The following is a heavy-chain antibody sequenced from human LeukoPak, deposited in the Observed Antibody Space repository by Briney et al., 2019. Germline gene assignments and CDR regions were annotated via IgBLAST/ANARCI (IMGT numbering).Heavy chain of an antibody. V-gene: IGHV3-74*03. CDR2: INRDGSTT. CDR1: GFTFSNYW. Sequence: GGSLRLSCAASGFTFSNYWVHWVRQAPGKGLVWVSRINRDGSTTKYADSVKGRFTVSRDNAKNTLNLQMNSLRAEDTAVYNCARDKKSGESSEIDYWGQGTLVTVSS. CDR3: ARDKKSGESSEIDY. D-gene: IGHD3-10*01. J-gene: IGHJ4*02.